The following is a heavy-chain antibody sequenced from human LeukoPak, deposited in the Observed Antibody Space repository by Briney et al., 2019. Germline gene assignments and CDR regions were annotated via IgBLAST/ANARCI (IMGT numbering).Heavy chain of an antibody. CDR3: ARDEGGYYRSLYFAY. Sequence: GASVKVSCKASGYTFTSYGISWVRQAPGQGLEWMGWICTYNGNTNYAQKLQGRVTMTTDTSTSTAYMELRSLRSDDTAMYYCARDEGGYYRSLYFAYWGQGTLVTVSS. J-gene: IGHJ4*02. CDR2: ICTYNGNT. CDR1: GYTFTSYG. D-gene: IGHD3-22*01. V-gene: IGHV1-18*01.